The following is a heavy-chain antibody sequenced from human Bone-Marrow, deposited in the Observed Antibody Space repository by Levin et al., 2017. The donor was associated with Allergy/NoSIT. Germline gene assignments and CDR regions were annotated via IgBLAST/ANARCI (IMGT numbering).Heavy chain of an antibody. D-gene: IGHD3-9*01. V-gene: IGHV4-61*01. CDR2: TYYSGST. Sequence: SETLSLTCTVSDGSVSSSSYFCSWIRQPPGKGLQWMAYTYYSGSTNYNPSLNGRVTISVDTSKSQFSLKLTSVTAADTAVYYCARGFFDTTGYYNAGFDYWGQGILVTVSS. CDR1: DGSVSSSSYF. J-gene: IGHJ4*02. CDR3: ARGFFDTTGYYNAGFDY.